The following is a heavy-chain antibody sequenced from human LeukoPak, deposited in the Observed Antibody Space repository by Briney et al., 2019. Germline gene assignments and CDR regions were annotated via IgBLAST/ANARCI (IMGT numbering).Heavy chain of an antibody. D-gene: IGHD6-19*01. V-gene: IGHV1-69*13. CDR3: ARVDRYSSWGNYFDY. CDR2: ISPIFGTA. J-gene: IGHJ4*02. CDR1: GGTFSSYA. Sequence: SVKVSCKASGGTFSSYAISWVRQAPGQGLEWMGGISPIFGTANYAQKYQGRVTITADESTSTAYMELSSLRSDDTAVYYCARVDRYSSWGNYFDYWGQGTLVTVSS.